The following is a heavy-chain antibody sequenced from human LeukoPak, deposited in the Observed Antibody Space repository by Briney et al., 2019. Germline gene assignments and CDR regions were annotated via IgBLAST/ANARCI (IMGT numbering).Heavy chain of an antibody. CDR3: ARGHRFGESAHAFDI. CDR2: INPSGRT. V-gene: IGHV4-34*01. D-gene: IGHD3-10*01. J-gene: IGHJ3*02. CDR1: SGSLSDKY. Sequence: SETLSLTCGVYSGSLSDKYWSWIRQPPGKGLEWIGEINPSGRTNYNPSLKSRVTMSVDTSKNQFSLKLSSVTAADTAVYYCARGHRFGESAHAFDIWGQGTMVTVSS.